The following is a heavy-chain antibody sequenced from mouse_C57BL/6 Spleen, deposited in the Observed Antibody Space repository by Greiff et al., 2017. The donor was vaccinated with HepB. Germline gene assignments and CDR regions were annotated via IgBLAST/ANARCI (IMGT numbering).Heavy chain of an antibody. J-gene: IGHJ2*01. V-gene: IGHV1-19*01. Sequence: VQLQQSGPVLVKPGASVKMSCKASGYTFTDYYMNWVKQSHGKSLEWIGVINPYNGGTSYNQKFKGKATLTVDKSSSTAYMELNSLTSEDSAVYYCARRVTTVHYFDYWGQGTTLTVSS. CDR3: ARRVTTVHYFDY. CDR2: INPYNGGT. CDR1: GYTFTDYY. D-gene: IGHD1-1*01.